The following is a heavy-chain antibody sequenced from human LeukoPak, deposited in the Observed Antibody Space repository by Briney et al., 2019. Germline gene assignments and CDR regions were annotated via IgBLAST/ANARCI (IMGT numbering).Heavy chain of an antibody. CDR2: ISSSRSYI. J-gene: IGHJ3*01. CDR1: GFTFSSYT. CDR3: SRDRARIGLTTGAFDF. V-gene: IGHV3-21*01. D-gene: IGHD1-26*01. Sequence: GGSLRLSCAASGFTFSSYTMNWVSQAPGKGLEWVSSISSSRSYIYYADSVKGRFTISRDNAKKSLYLQMNSLRGEDTAIYYCSRDRARIGLTTGAFDFWGQGTVVTVSS.